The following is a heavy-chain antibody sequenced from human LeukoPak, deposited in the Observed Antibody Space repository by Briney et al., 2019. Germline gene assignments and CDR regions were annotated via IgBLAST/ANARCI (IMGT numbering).Heavy chain of an antibody. Sequence: NPSETLSLTCAVYGGSFSGYYWSWIRQPPGKGLEWIGEINHSGSTNYNPSLKSRVTISVDTSKNQFSLKLSSVTAADTAVYYCARRGSSWYENFDYWGQGTLVTVSS. J-gene: IGHJ4*02. D-gene: IGHD6-13*01. CDR3: ARRGSSWYENFDY. CDR2: INHSGST. CDR1: GGSFSGYY. V-gene: IGHV4-34*01.